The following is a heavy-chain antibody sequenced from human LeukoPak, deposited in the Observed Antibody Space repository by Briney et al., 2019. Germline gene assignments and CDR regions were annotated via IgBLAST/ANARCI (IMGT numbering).Heavy chain of an antibody. CDR3: ARGYGGATHDAFDI. CDR2: INPNSGGT. D-gene: IGHD4-23*01. CDR1: GYTFTGYY. Sequence: ASVKVSCKASGYTFTGYYMHWVRQAPGQGLEWMGWINPNSGGTNYAQKFQGRVTITRDTSASTAYMELSSLRSEDMAVYYCARGYGGATHDAFDIWGQGTMVTVSS. J-gene: IGHJ3*02. V-gene: IGHV1-2*02.